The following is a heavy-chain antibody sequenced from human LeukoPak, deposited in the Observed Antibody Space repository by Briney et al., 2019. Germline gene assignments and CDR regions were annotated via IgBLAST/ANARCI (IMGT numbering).Heavy chain of an antibody. V-gene: IGHV3-30*03. D-gene: IGHD2-2*01. CDR1: GFTFSSYG. CDR2: ISYDGSNK. CDR3: ATTVVPAAMGYYGMDV. Sequence: PGGSLRLSCAASGFTFSSYGMHWVRQAPGKGLEWVAVISYDGSNKYYADSVKGRFTISRDNSKNTLYLQMNSLRAEDTAVYYCATTVVPAAMGYYGMDVWGQGTTVTVSS. J-gene: IGHJ6*02.